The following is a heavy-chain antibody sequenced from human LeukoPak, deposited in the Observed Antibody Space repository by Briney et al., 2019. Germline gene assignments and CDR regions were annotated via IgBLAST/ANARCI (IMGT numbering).Heavy chain of an antibody. J-gene: IGHJ4*02. CDR1: GYSISSGYY. Sequence: SETLSLTCTVSGYSISSGYYWGWIRQPAGKGLEWIGRIYTSGSTNYNPSLKSRVTISVDTSKNQFSLKLTSVTAADTAVYYCARSPYLRTYGYGPWELPVSYFDYWGQGTLVTVSS. D-gene: IGHD1-26*01. CDR2: IYTSGST. CDR3: ARSPYLRTYGYGPWELPVSYFDY. V-gene: IGHV4-61*02.